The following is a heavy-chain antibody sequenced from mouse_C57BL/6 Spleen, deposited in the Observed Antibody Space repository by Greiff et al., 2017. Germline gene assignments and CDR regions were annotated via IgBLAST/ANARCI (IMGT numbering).Heavy chain of an antibody. D-gene: IGHD4-1*01. V-gene: IGHV1-15*01. CDR2: IDPETGGT. CDR1: GYTFTDYE. Sequence: VKLVESGAELVRPGASVTLSCKASGYTFTDYEMHWVKQTPVHGLEWIGAIDPETGGTAYTQKFKGKAILTADKSSNTAYMELRSLTSEVSAVYYCTNWYAMDYWGQGTSVTVSS. CDR3: TNWYAMDY. J-gene: IGHJ4*01.